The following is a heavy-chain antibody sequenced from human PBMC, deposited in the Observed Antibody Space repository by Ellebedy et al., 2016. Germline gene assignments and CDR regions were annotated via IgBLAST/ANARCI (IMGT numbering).Heavy chain of an antibody. J-gene: IGHJ4*02. CDR3: AIGSRRGVPAAPFDY. CDR2: DGNDGYQK. V-gene: IGHV3-33*08. Sequence: GGSLRLSCAASGFTFSSSDMHWVRQTPGKGLEWLSHDGNDGYQKYYADSVKGRFTTARDISKNTLYLQMNSLRAEDTAVYYCAIGSRRGVPAAPFDYWGQGTLVTVSS. D-gene: IGHD2-2*01. CDR1: GFTFSSSD.